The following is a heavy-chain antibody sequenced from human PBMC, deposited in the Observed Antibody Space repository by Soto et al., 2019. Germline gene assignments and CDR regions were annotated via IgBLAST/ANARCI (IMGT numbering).Heavy chain of an antibody. D-gene: IGHD3-3*01. Sequence: QLQLQESGPGLVKPSETLSLICTVSGDSISSGRYHWGWIRQPPGKGLEFIETIHYTGNNHYNPSLRGRFTIFVDTSKSQFSLRLSSVTAADTAVYYCARAYGCGGVTPLMDYWGQGTLVTVSS. CDR1: GDSISSGRYH. CDR3: ARAYGCGGVTPLMDY. CDR2: IHYTGNN. J-gene: IGHJ4*02. V-gene: IGHV4-39*01.